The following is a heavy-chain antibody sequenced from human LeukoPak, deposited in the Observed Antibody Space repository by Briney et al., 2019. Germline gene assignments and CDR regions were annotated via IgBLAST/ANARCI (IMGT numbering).Heavy chain of an antibody. Sequence: AAVKVSCMASGGTFSSYAISWVRQAPGHGREWMGGIFPIFGTANYAQKFQGRVTITTHESTSTAYMELSSLRSEDTAVYYCAREEYGGNQGTFDYWGQGTLVTVSS. J-gene: IGHJ4*02. CDR3: AREEYGGNQGTFDY. V-gene: IGHV1-69*05. CDR2: IFPIFGTA. CDR1: GGTFSSYA. D-gene: IGHD4/OR15-4a*01.